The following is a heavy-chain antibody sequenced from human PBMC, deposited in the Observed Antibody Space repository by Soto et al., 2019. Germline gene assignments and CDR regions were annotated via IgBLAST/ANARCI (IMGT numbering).Heavy chain of an antibody. D-gene: IGHD3-10*01. J-gene: IGHJ5*02. V-gene: IGHV4-34*01. CDR3: ARALWFGELRFDP. Sequence: QVQLQQWGAGLLKPSETLSLTCAVYGGSFSGYYWSWIRQPPGKGLEWIGEINHSGSTNYNPSLKSRVTISVDTSKNQFSLKLSSVTAADTAVYYCARALWFGELRFDPWGQGTLVTVSS. CDR1: GGSFSGYY. CDR2: INHSGST.